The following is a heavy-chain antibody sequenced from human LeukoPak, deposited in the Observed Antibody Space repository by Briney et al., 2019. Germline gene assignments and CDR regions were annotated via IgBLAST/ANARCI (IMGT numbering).Heavy chain of an antibody. V-gene: IGHV3-53*01. J-gene: IGHJ4*02. CDR3: ARSYYFDSSGFYDY. CDR2: IYSGGST. CDR1: GFTVSSNH. D-gene: IGHD3-22*01. Sequence: PGGSLRLSCAASGFTVSSNHMSWVRQAPGKGLEWVSVIYSGGSTSSADSVKGRFTISRDNSKNTLHLQMNNLRAEDTAVYYCARSYYFDSSGFYDYWGQGNLVTVSS.